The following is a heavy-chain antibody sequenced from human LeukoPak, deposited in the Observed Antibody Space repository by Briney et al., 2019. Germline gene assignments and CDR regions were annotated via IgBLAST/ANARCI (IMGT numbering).Heavy chain of an antibody. CDR2: ISGSGGST. CDR3: AKDPGQLLYYFDY. D-gene: IGHD1-7*01. CDR1: GFTFSSHS. Sequence: GGSLRLSCAASGFTFSSHSMNWVRQAPGKGLEWVSAISGSGGSTYYADSVKGRFTISRDNSKNTLYLQMNSLRAEDTAVYYCAKDPGQLLYYFDYWGQGTLVTVSS. J-gene: IGHJ4*02. V-gene: IGHV3-23*01.